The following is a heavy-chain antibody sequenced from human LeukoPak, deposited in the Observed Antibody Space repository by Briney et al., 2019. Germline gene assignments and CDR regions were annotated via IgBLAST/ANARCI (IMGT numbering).Heavy chain of an antibody. Sequence: PSETLSLTCTVSGGSISGSYWSWIRQPPGKRLEWIAFMYCSGRTKHNPCLQSRVTISLDTSMNNLALHLRSVTAADTAVYYCARLLDYDNSGDPDTFDLWGQGTMVTVSS. CDR2: MYCSGRT. D-gene: IGHD3-22*01. J-gene: IGHJ3*01. CDR3: ARLLDYDNSGDPDTFDL. V-gene: IGHV4-59*01. CDR1: GGSISGSY.